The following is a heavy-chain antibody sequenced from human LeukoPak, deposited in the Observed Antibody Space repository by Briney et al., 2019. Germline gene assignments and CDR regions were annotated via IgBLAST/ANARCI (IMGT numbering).Heavy chain of an antibody. J-gene: IGHJ4*02. Sequence: PSDTLSLTCDVSGGSISRTNWWSWVSQSPGHGLEWIGEISLSGRTNYNPSLQSRVTMSLDESKNQLSLDLASVTAADTAVYYCSRESGAFSPFGYWGQGTLVTVHS. CDR2: ISLSGRT. CDR1: GGSISRTNW. V-gene: IGHV4-4*02. D-gene: IGHD1-26*01. CDR3: SRESGAFSPFGY.